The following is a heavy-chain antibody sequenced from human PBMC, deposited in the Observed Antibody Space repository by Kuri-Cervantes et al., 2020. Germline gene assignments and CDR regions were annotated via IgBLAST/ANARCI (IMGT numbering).Heavy chain of an antibody. V-gene: IGHV3-7*01. D-gene: IGHD6-19*01. CDR1: GFTFSSYW. CDR2: IKQDGSEK. Sequence: GESLKISCAASGFTFSSYWMSWVRQAPGKGLEWVANIKQDGSEKYYVDSVKGRFTISRDNAKNSLYLQMNSLRAEDTAVYYCAKDRAVAGPFDYWGQGTLVTVSS. J-gene: IGHJ4*02. CDR3: AKDRAVAGPFDY.